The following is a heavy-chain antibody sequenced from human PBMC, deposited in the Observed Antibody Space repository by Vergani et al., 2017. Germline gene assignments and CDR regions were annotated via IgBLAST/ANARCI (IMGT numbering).Heavy chain of an antibody. J-gene: IGHJ3*02. CDR1: GGSISSGGYY. D-gene: IGHD3-10*01. Sequence: QVQLPQWGAGLLKPSETLSLTCAVSGGSISSGGYYWSWIRQHPGKGLEWIGYIYYSGSTYYNPSLKSRVTISVDTSKNQFALKLSSVTAADTAVYYCARDAQTVEGELLWVGGTPGAFDIWGQGTMVTVSS. CDR3: ARDAQTVEGELLWVGGTPGAFDI. V-gene: IGHV4-31*11. CDR2: IYYSGST.